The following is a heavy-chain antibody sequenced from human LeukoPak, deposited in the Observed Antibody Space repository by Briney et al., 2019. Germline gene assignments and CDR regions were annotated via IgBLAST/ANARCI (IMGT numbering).Heavy chain of an antibody. D-gene: IGHD3-9*01. Sequence: SETLSLTCTVSGGSISSYYWSWIRQPPGKGLEWIGYIYYSGSTYYNPSLKSRVTISVDTSKNQFSLKLSSVTAADTAVYYCARAELRYFDWLHEFDYWGQGTLVTVSS. CDR1: GGSISSYY. J-gene: IGHJ4*02. V-gene: IGHV4-59*06. CDR2: IYYSGST. CDR3: ARAELRYFDWLHEFDY.